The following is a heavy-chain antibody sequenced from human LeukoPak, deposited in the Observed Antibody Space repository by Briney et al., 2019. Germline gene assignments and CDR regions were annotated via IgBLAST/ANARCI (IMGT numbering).Heavy chain of an antibody. Sequence: GGSLRLSCAASGFTFSSYWMSWVRQAPGKGLEWVANIKQDGSEKYYVDSVKGRFTISRDNAKNSLYLQLNSLRAEDTAVYYCAREADDGVYYFDYWGQGTLVTVSS. CDR1: GFTFSSYW. J-gene: IGHJ4*02. CDR3: AREADDGVYYFDY. D-gene: IGHD5-24*01. V-gene: IGHV3-7*01. CDR2: IKQDGSEK.